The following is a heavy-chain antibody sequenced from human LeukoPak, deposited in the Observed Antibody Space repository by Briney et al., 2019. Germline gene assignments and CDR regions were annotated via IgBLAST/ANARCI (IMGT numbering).Heavy chain of an antibody. CDR1: GFTFSNAW. V-gene: IGHV3-15*01. CDR2: IKSKTDGWTT. D-gene: IGHD3-10*01. CDR3: NGIT. Sequence: GGSLRLSCAASGFTFSNAWMSWVRQAPGKGLEWVGRIKSKTDGWTTDYAAPVKGRFTISRDGSKNTQHLQMNSLKTEDTAVYYCNGITWGQGTLVTVSS. J-gene: IGHJ4*02.